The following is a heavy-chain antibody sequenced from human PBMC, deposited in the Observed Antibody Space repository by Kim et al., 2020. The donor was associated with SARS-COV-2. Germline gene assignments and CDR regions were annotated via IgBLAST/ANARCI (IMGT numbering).Heavy chain of an antibody. Sequence: GGSLRLSCAASGFTFSSYAMHWVRQAPGKGLEWVAVISYDGSNKYYADSVKGRFTISRDNSKNTLYLQMNSLRAEDTAVYYCARDQSGSSSWYGRGWFDPWGQGTLVTVSS. CDR1: GFTFSSYA. CDR3: ARDQSGSSSWYGRGWFDP. V-gene: IGHV3-30*04. J-gene: IGHJ5*02. CDR2: ISYDGSNK. D-gene: IGHD6-13*01.